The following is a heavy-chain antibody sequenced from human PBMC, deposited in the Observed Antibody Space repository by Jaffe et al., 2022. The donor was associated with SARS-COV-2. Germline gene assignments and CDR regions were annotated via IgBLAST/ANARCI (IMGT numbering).Heavy chain of an antibody. D-gene: IGHD2-21*02. CDR3: ARVSVTATNFDY. Sequence: QVQLQESGPGLVKPSETLSLTCTVSGYSISSGFYWGWIRQPPGKGLEWIGSIYHSGSTYYNPSLKSRVTISVDTSQNQFSLKLSSVTAADTAVYYCARVSVTATNFDYWGQGSLVTVSS. V-gene: IGHV4-38-2*02. CDR1: GYSISSGFY. J-gene: IGHJ4*02. CDR2: IYHSGST.